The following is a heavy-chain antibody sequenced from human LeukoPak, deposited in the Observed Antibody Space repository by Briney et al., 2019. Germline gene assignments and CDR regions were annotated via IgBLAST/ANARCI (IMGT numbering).Heavy chain of an antibody. V-gene: IGHV4-34*01. CDR2: INHSGST. J-gene: IGHJ4*02. D-gene: IGHD3-10*01. Sequence: PSETLSLTCAVYGGSFSGYYWSWIRQPPGKGLEWMGEINHSGSTTYNPSLKSPVSISVDTSKNQFSMKLSSVTGADTAVYYWARASRKGYYYGSGIDYWGQGTLVTVSS. CDR1: GGSFSGYY. CDR3: ARASRKGYYYGSGIDY.